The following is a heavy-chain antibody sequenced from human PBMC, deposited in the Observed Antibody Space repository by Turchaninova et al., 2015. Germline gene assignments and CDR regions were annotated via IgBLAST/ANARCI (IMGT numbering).Heavy chain of an antibody. J-gene: IGHJ2*01. CDR2: IYYSGST. CDR3: ARIDLPAAMLGYWYFDL. D-gene: IGHD2-2*01. V-gene: IGHV4-59*01. CDR1: CGSMSSYY. Sequence: QVQLQESGPGRVQPSEPPPPTCTVSCGSMSSYYWSWIRQPPGKGLEWIGYIYYSGSTNYNPSLKSRVTISVDTSKNQFSLKLSSVTAADTAVYYCARIDLPAAMLGYWYFDLWGRGTLVTVSS.